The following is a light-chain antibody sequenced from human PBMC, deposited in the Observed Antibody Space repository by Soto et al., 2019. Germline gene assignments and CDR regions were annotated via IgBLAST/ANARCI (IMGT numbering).Light chain of an antibody. CDR2: GSS. Sequence: EIVMTQSPATLSVSPGERATLSCRASQNVNMYLAWYQRQPGQAPRLLIYGSSTRATDTPARFSGSGSGTEFTLTISSLQSEDSAVYYCQQYNNWPLITFGQGTRLEI. CDR1: QNVNMY. V-gene: IGKV3-15*01. CDR3: QQYNNWPLIT. J-gene: IGKJ5*01.